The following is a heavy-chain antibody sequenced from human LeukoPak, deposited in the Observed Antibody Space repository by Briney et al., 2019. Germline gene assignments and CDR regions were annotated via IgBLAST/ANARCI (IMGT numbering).Heavy chain of an antibody. CDR2: IYYSGGT. V-gene: IGHV4-59*01. CDR3: ARDRSDILTGYYNGDAFDI. CDR1: GGSFSGYY. Sequence: SETLSLTCAVYGGSFSGYYWSWIRQPPGKGLEWIGYIYYSGGTNHNPSLKSRVTISVDTSKNHFSLKLSSVTAADTAVYYCARDRSDILTGYYNGDAFDIWGQGTMVTVSS. J-gene: IGHJ3*02. D-gene: IGHD3-9*01.